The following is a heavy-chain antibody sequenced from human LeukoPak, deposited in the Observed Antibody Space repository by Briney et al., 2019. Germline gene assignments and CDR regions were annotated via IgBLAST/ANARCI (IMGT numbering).Heavy chain of an antibody. CDR2: INPNSGGT. Sequence: ASVKVSCKASGYTFTGYYMHWVRQAPGQGLEWMGWINPNSGGTNYAQKFQGRVTMTRDTSISTAYMELSRLRSDDTAVYYCAIGYHGGNSRAFDIWGQGTMVTVSS. CDR1: GYTFTGYY. D-gene: IGHD4-23*01. V-gene: IGHV1-2*02. J-gene: IGHJ3*02. CDR3: AIGYHGGNSRAFDI.